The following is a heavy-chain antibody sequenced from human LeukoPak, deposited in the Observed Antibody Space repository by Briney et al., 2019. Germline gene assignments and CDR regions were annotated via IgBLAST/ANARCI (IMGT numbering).Heavy chain of an antibody. V-gene: IGHV4-30-4*01. Sequence: SETLSLTCTVSGGLISRIEYYWGWVRQSPVKGLEWLGHIYHTGTTLYSPHLNNRLTVSVDSSKDQFSLTLNSVTAADTAVYYCASVSVWELATHTGGSFDYWGRGILVTVSS. D-gene: IGHD1-26*01. CDR3: ASVSVWELATHTGGSFDY. CDR2: IYHTGTT. J-gene: IGHJ4*02. CDR1: GGLISRIEYY.